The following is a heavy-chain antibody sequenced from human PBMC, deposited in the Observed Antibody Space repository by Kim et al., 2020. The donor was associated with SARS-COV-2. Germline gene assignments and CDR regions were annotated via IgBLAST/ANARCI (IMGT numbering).Heavy chain of an antibody. CDR2: INHSGST. CDR3: ARDKQWLVRGFDP. Sequence: SETLSLTCAVYGGSFSGYYWRWIRQPPGKGLEWIGEINHSGSTNYNPSLKSRVTISVDTSKNQFSLKLSSVTAADTAVYYCARDKQWLVRGFDPWGQGTLVTVSS. V-gene: IGHV4-34*01. D-gene: IGHD6-19*01. CDR1: GGSFSGYY. J-gene: IGHJ5*02.